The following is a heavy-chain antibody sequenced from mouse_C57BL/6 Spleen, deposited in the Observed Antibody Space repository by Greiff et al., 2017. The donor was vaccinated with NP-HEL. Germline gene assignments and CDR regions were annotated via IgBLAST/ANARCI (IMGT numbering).Heavy chain of an antibody. CDR2: IYPGDGDT. V-gene: IGHV1-82*01. J-gene: IGHJ4*01. CDR1: GYAFSSSW. D-gene: IGHD1-1*01. CDR3: ARETYGSSLYAMDY. Sequence: VQLQQSGPELVKPGASVKISCKASGYAFSSSWMNWVKQRPGKGLEWIGRIYPGDGDTNYNGKFKGKATLTADKSSSTAYMQLSSLTSEDSAVYFCARETYGSSLYAMDYWGQGTSVTVSS.